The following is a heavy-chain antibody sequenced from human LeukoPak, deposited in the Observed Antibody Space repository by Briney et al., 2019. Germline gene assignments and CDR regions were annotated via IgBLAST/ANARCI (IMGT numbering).Heavy chain of an antibody. CDR1: GGTFSSYA. J-gene: IGHJ6*03. D-gene: IGHD1-14*01. V-gene: IGHV1-69*01. CDR2: IIPIFGTA. Sequence: SVKVSCKASGGTFSSYAISWVRQAPGQGREWMGGIIPIFGTANYAQKFQGRVTITADESTSTAYMELSSLRSEDTAVYYCARDRRRYDYYYYYMDVWGKGTTVTVSS. CDR3: ARDRRRYDYYYYYMDV.